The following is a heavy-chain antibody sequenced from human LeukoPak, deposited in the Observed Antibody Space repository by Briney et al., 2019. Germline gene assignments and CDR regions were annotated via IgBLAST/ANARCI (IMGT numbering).Heavy chain of an antibody. Sequence: PSETLSLACTVSGYSISSGYYWGWIRQPPGKGLEWIGSIYHSGSTYYNPSLESRVTISVDSSKNQFSLKLSSVTAADTAVYYCARDPGVTPQYYFDYWGQGTLVTVSS. J-gene: IGHJ4*02. V-gene: IGHV4-38-2*02. CDR1: GYSISSGYY. CDR2: IYHSGST. D-gene: IGHD3-10*01. CDR3: ARDPGVTPQYYFDY.